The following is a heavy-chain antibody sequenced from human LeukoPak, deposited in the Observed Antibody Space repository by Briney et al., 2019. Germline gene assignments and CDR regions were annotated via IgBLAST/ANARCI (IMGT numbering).Heavy chain of an antibody. J-gene: IGHJ4*02. D-gene: IGHD6-6*01. CDR1: GFTFSSYG. CDR3: ARDFGRDIAARPLDY. CDR2: ISYDGSNK. V-gene: IGHV3-30*03. Sequence: GGSLRLSCAASGFTFSSYGMHWVRQAPGKGLEWVAVISYDGSNKYYADSVKGRFTISRDNSKNTLYLQMNSLRAEDTAVYYCARDFGRDIAARPLDYWGQGTLVTVSS.